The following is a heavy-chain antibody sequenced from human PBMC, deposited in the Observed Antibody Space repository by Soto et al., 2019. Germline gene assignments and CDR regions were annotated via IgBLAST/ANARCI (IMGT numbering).Heavy chain of an antibody. CDR3: ARAASYGSGRLPYYYMDV. Sequence: QVQLQQWGAGLLKPSETLSLTCAVYGGSFSGYYWSWIRQPPGKGLEWIGEINHSGSTNYNPSLKRRVTISVDTSKNQVCLKLSSVTAADTAVYYCARAASYGSGRLPYYYMDVWGKGTTVTVSS. CDR2: INHSGST. J-gene: IGHJ6*03. D-gene: IGHD3-10*01. CDR1: GGSFSGYY. V-gene: IGHV4-34*01.